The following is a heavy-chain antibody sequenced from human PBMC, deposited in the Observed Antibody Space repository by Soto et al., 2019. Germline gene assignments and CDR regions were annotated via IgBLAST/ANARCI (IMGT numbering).Heavy chain of an antibody. CDR1: AFGFSSAW. J-gene: IGHJ4*02. D-gene: IGHD3-22*01. CDR2: ISGSGGSP. Sequence: GGALRLPCAASAFGFSSAWLNWIRQAPGKGLEWVSAISGSGGSPYYADSVKGRFTISRDNSKNTLYLQMNSLRAEDTAVYYCAKAQSRYDDSSSYYTFWGQGTLVTVSS. CDR3: AKAQSRYDDSSSYYTF. V-gene: IGHV3-23*01.